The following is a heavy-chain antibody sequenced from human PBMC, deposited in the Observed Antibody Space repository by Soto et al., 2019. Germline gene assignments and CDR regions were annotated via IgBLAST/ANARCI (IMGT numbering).Heavy chain of an antibody. CDR1: GFTFSNAW. Sequence: PGGSLRLSCAASGFTFSNAWMSWVRQAPGKGLECVGRIKSKTDGGTTDYAAPVKGRFTISRDDSKNTLYLQMNSLKTEDTAVYYCTTDRLNIVVVPAATYYWGQGTLVTVSS. CDR2: IKSKTDGGTT. V-gene: IGHV3-15*01. D-gene: IGHD2-2*01. CDR3: TTDRLNIVVVPAATYY. J-gene: IGHJ4*02.